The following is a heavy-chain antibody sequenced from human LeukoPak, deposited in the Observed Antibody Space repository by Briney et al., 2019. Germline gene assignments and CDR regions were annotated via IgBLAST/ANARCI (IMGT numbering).Heavy chain of an antibody. CDR3: ARTPEKHIDY. CDR2: FSVYTGHT. CDR1: DYIFTVYN. J-gene: IGHJ4*02. D-gene: IGHD2-15*01. V-gene: IGHV1-18*01. Sequence: ASVKVSCKASDYIFTVYNITWVRQAHGQGLEWMGRFSVYTGHTDFARNFQDRVTMTADTSTTTAYMELKSLRSDDTAVYYCARTPEKHIDYWGQGTLVTVSS.